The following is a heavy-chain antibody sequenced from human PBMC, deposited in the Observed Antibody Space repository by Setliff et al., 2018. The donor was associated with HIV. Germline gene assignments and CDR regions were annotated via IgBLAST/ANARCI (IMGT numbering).Heavy chain of an antibody. Sequence: PSETLSLTCTVSGGSINSTSYYWGWIRQPPGNGLEWIGSIYHTGSTYYKPSLKSRVTISVDTSKNQFSLRLSSVSAADTAVDYCARVSKTYWYSIPRDYYHHMDVWGKGTTVTVSS. V-gene: IGHV4-39*01. D-gene: IGHD2-8*02. CDR3: ARVSKTYWYSIPRDYYHHMDV. J-gene: IGHJ6*03. CDR1: GGSINSTSYY. CDR2: IYHTGST.